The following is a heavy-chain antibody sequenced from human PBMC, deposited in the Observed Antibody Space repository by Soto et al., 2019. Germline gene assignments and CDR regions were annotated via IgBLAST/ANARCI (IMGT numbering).Heavy chain of an antibody. V-gene: IGHV3-30*04. D-gene: IGHD1-26*01. CDR3: AREKELLYYYYGMDV. Sequence: GGSLRLSCAASGFTFSSYAMHWVRQAPGKGLEWVAVISYDGSNKYYADSVKGRFTISRDNSKNTLYLQMNSLRAEDTAVYYCAREKELLYYYYGMDVWGQGTTVTVSS. CDR1: GFTFSSYA. CDR2: ISYDGSNK. J-gene: IGHJ6*02.